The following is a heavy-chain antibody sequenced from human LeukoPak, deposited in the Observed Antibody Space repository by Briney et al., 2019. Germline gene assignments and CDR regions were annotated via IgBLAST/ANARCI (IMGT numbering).Heavy chain of an antibody. CDR3: AKGVGRSSSWYRGARGDYFDY. CDR2: IRSKPYGGTT. V-gene: IGHV3-49*03. J-gene: IGHJ4*02. CDR1: GFTFGDYT. D-gene: IGHD6-13*01. Sequence: PGGSLRLSCTASGFTFGDYTMSWFRQAPGKGLEWVGFIRSKPYGGTTEYAASVKGRFTISRDDSKSIAYLQMNSLRPEDTAVYYCAKGVGRSSSWYRGARGDYFDYWGQGTLVTASS.